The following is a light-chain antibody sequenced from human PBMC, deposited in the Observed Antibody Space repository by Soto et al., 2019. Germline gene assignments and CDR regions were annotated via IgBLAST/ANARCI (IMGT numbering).Light chain of an antibody. CDR2: DVT. CDR3: NSYTSSSTYA. V-gene: IGLV2-14*03. CDR1: SSDVGGFNY. J-gene: IGLJ1*01. Sequence: QSALTQPASVSGSPGQSITISCTGTSSDVGGFNYVSWYQQHPGKAPKLMIYDVTNRPSGVSYRFSGSKSGTTASLTISGLQAEDEAEYYCNSYTSSSTYAFGTGTKVTVL.